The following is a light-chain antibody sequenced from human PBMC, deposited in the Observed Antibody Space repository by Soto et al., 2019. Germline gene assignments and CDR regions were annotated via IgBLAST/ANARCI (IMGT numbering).Light chain of an antibody. CDR2: QVT. J-gene: IGLJ1*01. V-gene: IGLV2-14*01. CDR3: TSYSSSDIFYV. Sequence: QSVLTQPASVSGSPGQSITISCTGTSCDIGGYYYVSWYQHHPGKAPKLLIYQVTNRPSRVSNRFSGSKSGNTASLTISGLQADDEADYYCTSYSSSDIFYVFGTGTKVTVL. CDR1: SCDIGGYYY.